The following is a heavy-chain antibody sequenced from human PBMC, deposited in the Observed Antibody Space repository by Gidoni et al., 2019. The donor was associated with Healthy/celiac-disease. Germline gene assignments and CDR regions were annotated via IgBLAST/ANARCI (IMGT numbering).Heavy chain of an antibody. CDR1: GGSIRSSSYY. CDR2: IYYSGST. Sequence: QLQLQESGPGLVKPSETLSLTCPVSGGSIRSSSYYWGWIRQPPGKGLEWIGSIYYSGSTYYNPSLKSRVTISVDTSKNQFSLKLSSVTAADTAVYYCARLGDFWSGSLDYWGQGTLVTVSS. V-gene: IGHV4-39*01. CDR3: ARLGDFWSGSLDY. D-gene: IGHD3-3*01. J-gene: IGHJ4*02.